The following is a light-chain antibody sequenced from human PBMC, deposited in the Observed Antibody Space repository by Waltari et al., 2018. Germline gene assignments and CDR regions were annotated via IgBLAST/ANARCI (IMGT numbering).Light chain of an antibody. CDR2: DVR. V-gene: IGLV2-14*03. CDR1: SSDVGAYNY. Sequence: QSALTQPASVSASPGQSTPISCTGTSSDVGAYNYVPWYQQHPGKTPKLIIYDVRIRPSGVSNRFSGSKSGNTASLTISGLQADDEADYYCSSSTSSTTRVFGGGTRLTVL. CDR3: SSSTSSTTRV. J-gene: IGLJ3*02.